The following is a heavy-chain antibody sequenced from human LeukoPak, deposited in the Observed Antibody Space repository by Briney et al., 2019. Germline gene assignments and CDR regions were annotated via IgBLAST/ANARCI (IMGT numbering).Heavy chain of an antibody. J-gene: IGHJ6*03. CDR3: ARDPYSGSYGPYYYYYMDV. D-gene: IGHD1-26*01. CDR2: ISSDGSST. V-gene: IGHV3-74*01. CDR1: GFTFSSYW. Sequence: TGGSLRLSCAASGFTFSSYWMHWVRQAPGKGLVWVSRISSDGSSTTYADSVKGRFTISRDNAKNTLYLQMNSLRAEDAALYFCARDPYSGSYGPYYYYYMDVWGKGTTVTISS.